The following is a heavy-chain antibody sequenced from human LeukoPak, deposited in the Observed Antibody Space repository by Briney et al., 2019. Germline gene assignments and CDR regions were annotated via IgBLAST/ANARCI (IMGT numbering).Heavy chain of an antibody. CDR2: IRSKAYGGTT. CDR3: TRALYNWNYGRYFDY. Sequence: PGGSLRLSCAASGFTFGDYAMSWVRQAPGKGLEWVGFIRSKAYGGTTEYAASVKGRFTISRDDSKSIAYLQMNSLKTGDTAVYYCTRALYNWNYGRYFDYWGQGTLVTVSS. D-gene: IGHD1-7*01. V-gene: IGHV3-49*04. J-gene: IGHJ4*02. CDR1: GFTFGDYA.